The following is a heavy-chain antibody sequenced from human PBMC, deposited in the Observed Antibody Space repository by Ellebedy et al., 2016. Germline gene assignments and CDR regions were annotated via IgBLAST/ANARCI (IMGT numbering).Heavy chain of an antibody. D-gene: IGHD2-15*01. CDR2: IYYSGST. Sequence: SETLSLXXTVSGGSVSSGSYYWSWIRQPPGKGLEWIGYIYYSGSTNYNPSLKSRVTISVDTSKNQLSLKLSSVTAADTAVYYCARDKAGSGGGFDYWGQGTLVTVSS. CDR1: GGSVSSGSYY. J-gene: IGHJ4*02. CDR3: ARDKAGSGGGFDY. V-gene: IGHV4-61*01.